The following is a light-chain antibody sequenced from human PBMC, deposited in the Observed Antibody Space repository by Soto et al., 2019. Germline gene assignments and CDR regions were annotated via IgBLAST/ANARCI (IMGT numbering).Light chain of an antibody. CDR2: EGS. CDR1: SSDVGSYNL. J-gene: IGLJ2*01. Sequence: QSALTQPASVSGSPGQSITISCNGTSSDVGSYNLVSWYQQHPGKAPKLMIYEGSKRPSGVSNRFSGSKSGNTASLTISGLQAEDEADYYCCSYAGSSIVVFGGGTKVTVL. V-gene: IGLV2-23*01. CDR3: CSYAGSSIVV.